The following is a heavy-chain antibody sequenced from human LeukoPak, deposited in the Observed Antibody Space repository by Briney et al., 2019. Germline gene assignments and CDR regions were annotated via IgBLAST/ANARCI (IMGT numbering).Heavy chain of an antibody. Sequence: GGSLRLSCAASGFTFSSYAMHWGREAPGEGVEYVSAISSNGGSTYYATSVKGRFTISRDNSKNTLYLQMGSLRAEAMAVYYCAREGYSYGYDADAFDIWGQGTMVTVSS. CDR3: AREGYSYGYDADAFDI. J-gene: IGHJ3*02. CDR2: ISSNGGST. D-gene: IGHD5-18*01. V-gene: IGHV3-64*01. CDR1: GFTFSSYA.